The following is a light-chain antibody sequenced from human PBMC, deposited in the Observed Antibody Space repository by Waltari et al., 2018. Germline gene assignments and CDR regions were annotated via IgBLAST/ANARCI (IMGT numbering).Light chain of an antibody. V-gene: IGLV2-14*03. Sequence: QSALTQPASVSGSPGQSITISCTGTSSDIGAYNFVSWYQKHPGNAPKVMIYDVNNLPAWVSSRFSGSKSGITASLTIFGLQAEVEAVYYCSSYTTVSTLYVFGSGTKVTVL. J-gene: IGLJ1*01. CDR1: SSDIGAYNF. CDR3: SSYTTVSTLYV. CDR2: DVN.